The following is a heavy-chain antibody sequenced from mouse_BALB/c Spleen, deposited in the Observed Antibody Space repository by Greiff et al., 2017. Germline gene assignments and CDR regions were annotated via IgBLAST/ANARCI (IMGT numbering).Heavy chain of an antibody. CDR2: IYPGGGYT. D-gene: IGHD2-4*01. Sequence: VQLQESGAELVRPGTSVKISCKASGYTFTNYWLGWVKQRPGHGLEWIGDIYPGGGYTNYNEKFKGKATLTADTSSSTAYMQLSSLTSEDSAVYFCARFKDYDYDGWFAYWGQGTLVTVSA. CDR3: ARFKDYDYDGWFAY. V-gene: IGHV1-63*02. J-gene: IGHJ3*01. CDR1: GYTFTNYW.